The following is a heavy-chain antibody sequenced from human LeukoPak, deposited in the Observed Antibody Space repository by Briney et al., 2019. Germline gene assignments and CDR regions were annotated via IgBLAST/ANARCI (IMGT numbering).Heavy chain of an antibody. CDR3: ARDGSGTFDY. CDR1: GGSISSSSYY. D-gene: IGHD3-10*01. J-gene: IGHJ4*02. CDR2: IYTSGST. Sequence: SETLSLTCTVSGGSISSSSYYWSWIRQPAGKGLEWIGRIYTSGSTNYNPSLKSRVTISVDTSKNQFSLKLSSVTAADTAVYYCARDGSGTFDYWGQGTLVTVSS. V-gene: IGHV4-61*02.